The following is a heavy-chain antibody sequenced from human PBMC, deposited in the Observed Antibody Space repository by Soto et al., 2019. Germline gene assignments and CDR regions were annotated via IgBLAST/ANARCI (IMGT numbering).Heavy chain of an antibody. Sequence: QVHLVQSGAEVKKPGASVKVSCKASGYTLTNYVFSWVRQAPGQGLEWMGWISASNGNTNYAQRLQGRVTMTTDSSTDTAYMELRSLRSDDTAVYYCAREALGYSYGSFDYWGQGTLVTVSS. CDR3: AREALGYSYGSFDY. CDR1: GYTLTNYV. D-gene: IGHD5-18*01. V-gene: IGHV1-18*04. CDR2: ISASNGNT. J-gene: IGHJ4*02.